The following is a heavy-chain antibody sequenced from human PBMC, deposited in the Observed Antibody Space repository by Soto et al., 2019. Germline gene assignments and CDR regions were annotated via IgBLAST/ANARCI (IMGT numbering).Heavy chain of an antibody. Sequence: QVQLVQSGAEVKKPGSSVKVSCKASGGTFSSYAISWVRQAPGQGLEWMGGIIPIFGTANYAQKFQGRVTITADESTSTAYMELSSLRSEDTAVYYCARDRGPVKLRVYSYGIDAFDIWGQGTMVTVSS. D-gene: IGHD5-18*01. CDR2: IIPIFGTA. J-gene: IGHJ3*02. CDR1: GGTFSSYA. V-gene: IGHV1-69*01. CDR3: ARDRGPVKLRVYSYGIDAFDI.